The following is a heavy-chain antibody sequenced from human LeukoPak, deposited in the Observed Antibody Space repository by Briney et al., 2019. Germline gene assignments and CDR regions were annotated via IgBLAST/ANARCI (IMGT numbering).Heavy chain of an antibody. CDR3: ARRRYYDSSGYLIIYYYYGMDV. Sequence: PSETLSLTCTVSGYSISSGYYWGWIRQPPGKGLEWIGSIYHSGSTYYNPSLKSRVTISVDTSKNQFSLKLSSVTAADTAVYYCARRRYYDSSGYLIIYYYYGMDVWGQGTTVTVSS. CDR1: GYSISSGYY. CDR2: IYHSGST. V-gene: IGHV4-38-2*02. D-gene: IGHD3-22*01. J-gene: IGHJ6*02.